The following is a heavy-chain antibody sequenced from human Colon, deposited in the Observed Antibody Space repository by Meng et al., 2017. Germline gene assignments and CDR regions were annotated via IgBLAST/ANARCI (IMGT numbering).Heavy chain of an antibody. J-gene: IGHJ5*02. CDR2: IYYSGST. V-gene: IGHV4-61*01. CDR1: GGSVISNSYY. D-gene: IGHD5-12*01. Sequence: VQPPGSGPVQVSPSETLSLTCAVSGGSVISNSYYWSWIRQPPGKGLEWIGFIYYSGSTNYNPSLKSRVTISVDTSKNQFSLKVSSVTAADTAVYYCARDSGYDKNWFDPWGQGTLVTVSS. CDR3: ARDSGYDKNWFDP.